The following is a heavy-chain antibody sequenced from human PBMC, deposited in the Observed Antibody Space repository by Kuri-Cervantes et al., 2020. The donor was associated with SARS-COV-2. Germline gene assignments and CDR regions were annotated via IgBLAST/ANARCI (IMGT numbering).Heavy chain of an antibody. CDR1: GGSISSRSYH. CDR2: ISYSGNT. D-gene: IGHD2-2*01. Sequence: SETLSLTCTVSGGSISSRSYHWGWIRQPPGKGLEWIASISYSGNTYYNPSLKGRVTMSVDTSKNQFSLKLSSVTAADTAVYYCARDLGYCSSTSCYPWGWFDPWGQGTLVTVSS. J-gene: IGHJ5*02. V-gene: IGHV4-39*07. CDR3: ARDLGYCSSTSCYPWGWFDP.